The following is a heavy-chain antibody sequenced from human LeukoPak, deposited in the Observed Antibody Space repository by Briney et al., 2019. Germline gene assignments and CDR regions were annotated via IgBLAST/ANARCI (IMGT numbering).Heavy chain of an antibody. CDR1: GFTFSSYS. V-gene: IGHV3-21*01. J-gene: IGHJ4*02. D-gene: IGHD3-22*01. Sequence: PGGSLRLSCAASGFTFSSYSMNWVRQAPGKELEWVSSISSSSSYIYYADSVKGRFTISRDNAKNSLYLQMNSLRAEDTAVYYCARENYYDSSGYGNFDYWGQGTLVTVSS. CDR3: ARENYYDSSGYGNFDY. CDR2: ISSSSSYI.